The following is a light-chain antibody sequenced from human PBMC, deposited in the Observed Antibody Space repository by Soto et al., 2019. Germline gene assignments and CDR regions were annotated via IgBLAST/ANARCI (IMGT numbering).Light chain of an antibody. Sequence: DIQMTQSPSTLSASVGDRGTITCRASQSINTWLAWYQQKPGKAPKLLIYKASNLESGVPSRFSGSGSGTEFTLTISSLQPDDFASYYCQQYKSYWTFGQGTKVEIK. CDR2: KAS. V-gene: IGKV1-5*03. CDR1: QSINTW. J-gene: IGKJ1*01. CDR3: QQYKSYWT.